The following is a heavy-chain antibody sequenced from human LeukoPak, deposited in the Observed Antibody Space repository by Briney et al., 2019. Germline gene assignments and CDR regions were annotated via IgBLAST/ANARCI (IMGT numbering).Heavy chain of an antibody. CDR3: ARGSGFGGIYYYGMDV. J-gene: IGHJ6*02. CDR1: GFTFSSNA. V-gene: IGHV3-30-3*01. Sequence: GGSLRLSCAASGFTFSSNAMSWVRQAPGKGLEWVAVISYDGSNKYCADSVKGRFTISRDNSKNTLYLQMNSLRAEDTAVYYCARGSGFGGIYYYGMDVWGQGTTVTVSS. CDR2: ISYDGSNK. D-gene: IGHD3-10*01.